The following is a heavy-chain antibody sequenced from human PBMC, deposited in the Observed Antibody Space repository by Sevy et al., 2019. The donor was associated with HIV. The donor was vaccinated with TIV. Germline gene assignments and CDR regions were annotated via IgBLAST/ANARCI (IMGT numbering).Heavy chain of an antibody. Sequence: AGSLRLSCAASGFTFSTHTMNWVRQAPGKELEWVSSISSRSNYIYYAGSVKGRFTISRDNAKNSLYLQMNSLRDEDTALYYCARPFGSGSWEAFDFWGQGTMVTVSS. CDR3: ARPFGSGSWEAFDF. CDR1: GFTFSTHT. CDR2: ISSRSNYI. J-gene: IGHJ3*01. D-gene: IGHD3-10*01. V-gene: IGHV3-21*01.